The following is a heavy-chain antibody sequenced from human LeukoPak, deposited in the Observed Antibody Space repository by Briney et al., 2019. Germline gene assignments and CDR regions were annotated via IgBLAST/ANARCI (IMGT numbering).Heavy chain of an antibody. J-gene: IGHJ3*01. Sequence: GGSLRLSCVASGFTFSNFAMNWVRQAPGKGLEWVSVVTGDSGTTHYADSVKGRFTISRANSKNMVYLQMNSLRAEDTAIYYCAKGWSGYFRSPFDLWGRGTMVTVSA. CDR3: AKGWSGYFRSPFDL. CDR2: VTGDSGTT. CDR1: GFTFSNFA. V-gene: IGHV3-23*01. D-gene: IGHD3-3*01.